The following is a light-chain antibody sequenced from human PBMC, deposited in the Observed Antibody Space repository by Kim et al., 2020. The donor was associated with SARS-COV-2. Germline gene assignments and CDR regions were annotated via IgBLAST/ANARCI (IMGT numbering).Light chain of an antibody. Sequence: ELTQPSSASGTPGQRVTISCSGSSSNIGSNTVNWYQQLPGTAPKLLIYSNNQRPSGVPDRFSGSKSGTSASLAISGLQSEDEADYYCAAWDDSLNGPVFGTGTKVTVL. CDR2: SNN. CDR1: SSNIGSNT. CDR3: AAWDDSLNGPV. J-gene: IGLJ1*01. V-gene: IGLV1-44*01.